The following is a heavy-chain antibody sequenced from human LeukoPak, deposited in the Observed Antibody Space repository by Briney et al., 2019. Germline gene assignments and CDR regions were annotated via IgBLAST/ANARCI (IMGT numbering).Heavy chain of an antibody. CDR3: AQDAAFDYYDSSGYPHY. D-gene: IGHD3-22*01. J-gene: IGHJ4*02. V-gene: IGHV3-30*02. CDR2: IRYDGSNK. Sequence: PGGSLRLSCAASGFTFSSYAMHWVRQAPGKGLEWVAFIRYDGSNKFYADSVKGRFTVSRDNSKNTLYLQMNSLRPDDTALYYGAQDAAFDYYDSSGYPHYWGRGTLVSVPS. CDR1: GFTFSSYA.